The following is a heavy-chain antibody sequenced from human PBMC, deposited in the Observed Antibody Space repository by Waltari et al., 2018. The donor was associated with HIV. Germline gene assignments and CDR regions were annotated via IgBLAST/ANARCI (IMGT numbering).Heavy chain of an antibody. Sequence: QVQLQESGPGLVKPSETLSLTCSVSGGSVSNGTYSWSWIRQPPGKGLEWIGYVYYSGSTKYNPSLESRVTISIDTSKNQFSLKMNSVTAADTAVFYCARFYPDTIFGANWFDPWGQGTLVTVSS. D-gene: IGHD3-3*01. CDR2: VYYSGST. V-gene: IGHV4-61*01. CDR1: GGSVSNGTYS. J-gene: IGHJ5*02. CDR3: ARFYPDTIFGANWFDP.